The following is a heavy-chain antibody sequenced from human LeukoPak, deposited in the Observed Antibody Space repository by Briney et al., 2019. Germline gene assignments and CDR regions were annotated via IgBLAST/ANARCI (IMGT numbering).Heavy chain of an antibody. CDR2: MNPSSGNT. D-gene: IGHD3-22*01. V-gene: IGHV1-8*03. J-gene: IGHJ6*03. Sequence: ASVKVSCKASGYTFTSYDINWVRQATGQGLEWMGWMNPSSGNTGYAQKFQGRVTITRNTSISTAYMELSSLRSEDTAVYYCARAVRPRITMIVVVTTDYYYYMDVWGKGTTVTVSS. CDR3: ARAVRPRITMIVVVTTDYYYYMDV. CDR1: GYTFTSYD.